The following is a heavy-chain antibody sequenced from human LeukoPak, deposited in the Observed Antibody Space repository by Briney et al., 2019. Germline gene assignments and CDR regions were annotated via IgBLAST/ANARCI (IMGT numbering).Heavy chain of an antibody. Sequence: PGGSLRLSCAASGFTFSSNYMSWVRQAPGKGLEWVSVIYSGGSRYYADSVKGRFTISRDNSKNTLYLQMNGLRAEDTAVYYCARVGYGDYGVYYYMDVWGKGTTVTVSS. D-gene: IGHD4-17*01. J-gene: IGHJ6*03. V-gene: IGHV3-53*01. CDR2: IYSGGSR. CDR3: ARVGYGDYGVYYYMDV. CDR1: GFTFSSNY.